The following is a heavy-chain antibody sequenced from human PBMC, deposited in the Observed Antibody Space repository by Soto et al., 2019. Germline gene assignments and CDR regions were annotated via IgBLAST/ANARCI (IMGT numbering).Heavy chain of an antibody. CDR3: ARDLDTAMDYYYYYGMDV. CDR1: GFTFSSYG. D-gene: IGHD5-18*01. CDR2: IWYDGSNK. Sequence: GGSLSLSCAAPGFTFSSYGMHWVRQAPGKGLEWVAVIWYDGSNKYYADSVKGRFTISRDNSKNTLYLQMNSLRAEDTAVYYCARDLDTAMDYYYYYGMDVWGQGT. V-gene: IGHV3-33*01. J-gene: IGHJ6*02.